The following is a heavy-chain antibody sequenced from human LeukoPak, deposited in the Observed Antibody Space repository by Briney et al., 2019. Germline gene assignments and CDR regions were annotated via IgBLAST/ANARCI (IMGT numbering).Heavy chain of an antibody. CDR1: GFTFSSYA. CDR3: AEVLQLWSRGYYFDY. D-gene: IGHD5-18*01. J-gene: IGHJ4*02. Sequence: GGSLRLSCAASGFTFSSYAMSWVRQAPGKGLEWVSAISGSGGSTYYADSVKGRFTISRDNSKNTLYLQMNSLRADDTAVYYCAEVLQLWSRGYYFDYWGQGTLVTVSS. CDR2: ISGSGGST. V-gene: IGHV3-23*01.